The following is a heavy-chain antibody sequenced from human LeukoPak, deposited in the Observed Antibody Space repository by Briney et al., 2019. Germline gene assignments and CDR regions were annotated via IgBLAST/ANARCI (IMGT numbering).Heavy chain of an antibody. CDR3: AIWTSGNY. CDR1: GFTFNRSW. D-gene: IGHD1-1*01. CDR2: MDPSGSQK. V-gene: IGHV3-7*01. Sequence: GGSLRLSCAASGFTFNRSWMNWVRQAPGKGLEWVANMDPSGSQKRYVDSVKGRFTISKDNPGTSLYLEMYSLRAEDTAIYYCAIWTSGNYWGQGTPVTVFS. J-gene: IGHJ4*02.